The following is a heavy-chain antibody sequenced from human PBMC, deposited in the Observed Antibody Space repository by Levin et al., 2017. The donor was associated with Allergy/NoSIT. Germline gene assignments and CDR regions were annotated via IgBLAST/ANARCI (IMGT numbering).Heavy chain of an antibody. CDR3: ARDKGRALWFGELTDV. Sequence: ASVKVSCKASGYTFTSYGISWVRQAPGQGLEWMGWISAYNGNTNYAQKLQGRVTMTTDTSTSTAYMELRSLRSDDTAVYYCARDKGRALWFGELTDVWGQGTTVTVSS. CDR1: GYTFTSYG. J-gene: IGHJ6*02. D-gene: IGHD3-10*01. V-gene: IGHV1-18*01. CDR2: ISAYNGNT.